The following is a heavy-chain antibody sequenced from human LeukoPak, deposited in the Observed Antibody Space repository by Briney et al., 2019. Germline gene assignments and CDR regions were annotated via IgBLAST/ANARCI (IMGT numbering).Heavy chain of an antibody. CDR3: ARDLSEWELPIHGFDY. J-gene: IGHJ4*02. Sequence: ASVKVSCKASGYTFTGYYMLWVRQAPGQGLEWMGWINPNSGGTNYAQKFQGRVTMTRDTSISTAYMELSRLRSDDTAVYYCARDLSEWELPIHGFDYWGQGTLVTVSS. CDR2: INPNSGGT. V-gene: IGHV1-2*02. CDR1: GYTFTGYY. D-gene: IGHD1-26*01.